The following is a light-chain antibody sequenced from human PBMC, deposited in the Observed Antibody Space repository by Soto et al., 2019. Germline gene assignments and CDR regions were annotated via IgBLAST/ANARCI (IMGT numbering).Light chain of an antibody. J-gene: IGKJ1*01. CDR3: QQYNGFSRT. CDR2: KAS. Sequence: QMTQSPFTLSASVGARVTITCRASQSIDIWLAWYQQKQGKAPKLLIYKASSLESGVPSRFSVIVSGTEFTINLCSLQPDDGATYYGQQYNGFSRTFGQGAKVDNK. CDR1: QSIDIW. V-gene: IGKV1-5*03.